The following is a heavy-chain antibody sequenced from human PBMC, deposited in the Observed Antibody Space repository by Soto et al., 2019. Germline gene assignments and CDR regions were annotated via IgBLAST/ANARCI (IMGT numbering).Heavy chain of an antibody. Sequence: QITLKESGPTLVKPTQTLTLTCTFSGFSLSTSGVGVGWIRQPPGKALEWLALIYWDDDKRYSPSLKSRLTITKETAKNQVVLTMTSMDPVDTATYYCAHRLAATGLFDYWGQGTLVTVSS. D-gene: IGHD6-13*01. CDR1: GFSLSTSGVG. CDR2: IYWDDDK. J-gene: IGHJ4*02. V-gene: IGHV2-5*02. CDR3: AHRLAATGLFDY.